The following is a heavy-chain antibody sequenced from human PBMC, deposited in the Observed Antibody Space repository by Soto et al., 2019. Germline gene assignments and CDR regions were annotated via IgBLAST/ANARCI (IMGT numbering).Heavy chain of an antibody. CDR1: GGSISSYY. J-gene: IGHJ4*02. CDR3: TRHSNRNYGLYYFDY. Sequence: SETLSLTCTVSGGSISSYYWSWIRQPPGKGLEWIGYIYYSGSTKYKPSLKSRVTMSVDTSKNQFSLKVSSATAADTAVYYCTRHSNRNYGLYYFDYWGLGALVTVSS. V-gene: IGHV4-59*08. CDR2: IYYSGST. D-gene: IGHD4-4*01.